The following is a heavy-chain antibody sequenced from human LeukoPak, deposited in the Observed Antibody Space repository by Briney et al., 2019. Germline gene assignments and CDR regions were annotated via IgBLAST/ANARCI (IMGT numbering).Heavy chain of an antibody. Sequence: SETLSLTCTVSGGYISSSNYYWGWIRQPPGKGLEWIGSIYYSGSTYYNPSLKSRVTISVDTSKNQFSLKLSSVTAADTAVYYCARLSITSREGIDYWGQGTLVTVSS. CDR2: IYYSGST. J-gene: IGHJ4*02. V-gene: IGHV4-39*01. CDR1: GGYISSSNYY. CDR3: ARLSITSREGIDY. D-gene: IGHD1-1*01.